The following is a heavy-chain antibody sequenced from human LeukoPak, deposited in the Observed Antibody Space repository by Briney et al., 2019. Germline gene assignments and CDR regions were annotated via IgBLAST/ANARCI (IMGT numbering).Heavy chain of an antibody. CDR3: ARRTGGASDI. V-gene: IGHV1-69*05. CDR1: GGTFSSYA. D-gene: IGHD3-16*01. Sequence: ASVKVSCKASGGTFSSYAISWVRQAPGQGLEWMGGIIPIFGTANYAQKFQGRVTITTDESTSTAYMELSSLRSEDTAVYYCARRTGGASDIWGQGTMVTVSS. J-gene: IGHJ3*02. CDR2: IIPIFGTA.